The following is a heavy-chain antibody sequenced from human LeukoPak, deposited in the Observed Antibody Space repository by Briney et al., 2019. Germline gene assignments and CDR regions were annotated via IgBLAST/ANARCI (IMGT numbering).Heavy chain of an antibody. V-gene: IGHV4-61*02. CDR3: ARNLWM. CDR1: GGSISSGSYY. CDR2: IYTSGST. Sequence: PSETLSLTCTVSGGSISSGSYYWSWIRQPAGKGLEWIGRIYTSGSTNYNPSLKSRVTISVDTSKNQFPLKLSSVTAADTAVYYCARNLWMGGQGTLVTVSS. J-gene: IGHJ4*02. D-gene: IGHD1-1*01.